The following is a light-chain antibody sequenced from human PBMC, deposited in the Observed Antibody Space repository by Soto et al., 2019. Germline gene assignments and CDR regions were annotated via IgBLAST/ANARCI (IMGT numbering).Light chain of an antibody. Sequence: EIAMTQSPATLSVSPGERATLSCRASQSVNSNLAWYQQKPGQAPRLLIYGASTRATGIPARFSGSGSGTEFTVTISSLQSEDFAVYYCQQYNNWPLTFGEGNKVEIK. V-gene: IGKV3-15*01. CDR1: QSVNSN. CDR2: GAS. CDR3: QQYNNWPLT. J-gene: IGKJ4*01.